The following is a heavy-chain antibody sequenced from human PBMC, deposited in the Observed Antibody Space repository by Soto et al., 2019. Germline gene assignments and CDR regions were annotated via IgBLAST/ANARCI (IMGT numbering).Heavy chain of an antibody. CDR3: AKGRVRPDFDY. CDR2: ISYDGSNK. V-gene: IGHV3-30*18. J-gene: IGHJ4*02. CDR1: GFTFSSYG. D-gene: IGHD3-10*01. Sequence: GGSLRLSCAASGFTFSSYGMHWVRQAPGKGLEWVAVISYDGSNKYYADSVKGRFTISRNNSKNTLYLQMNSLRAEDTAVYYCAKGRVRPDFDYWGQGTLVTVSS.